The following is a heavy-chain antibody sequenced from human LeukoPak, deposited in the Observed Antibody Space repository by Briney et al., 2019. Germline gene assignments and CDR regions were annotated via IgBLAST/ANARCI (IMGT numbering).Heavy chain of an antibody. D-gene: IGHD2-21*01. V-gene: IGHV3-15*07. CDR1: GFTFSSYG. Sequence: GSLRLSCAASGFTFSSYGMHWVRQAPGKGLEWVGRIKPKTDGETTEYAAPVKDRFSISRDDSKSMMYLQMNSLKTEDTAVYYCITLLPYSAQGGQGTLVTVSS. J-gene: IGHJ4*02. CDR3: ITLLPYSAQ. CDR2: IKPKTDGETT.